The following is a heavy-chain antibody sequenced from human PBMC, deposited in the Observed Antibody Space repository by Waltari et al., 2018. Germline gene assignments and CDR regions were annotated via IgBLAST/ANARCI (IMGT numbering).Heavy chain of an antibody. J-gene: IGHJ4*02. CDR1: FSTDV. V-gene: IGHV3-23*01. CDR2: ISDGGGII. CDR3: ARGSGVDY. D-gene: IGHD7-27*01. Sequence: FSTDVMIWGRPAPGRGLEWVSSISDGGGIINYADSVKGRFTISRDNSKNTVYLQMKSLRAEDTAVYYCARGSGVDYWGQGTLVTISS.